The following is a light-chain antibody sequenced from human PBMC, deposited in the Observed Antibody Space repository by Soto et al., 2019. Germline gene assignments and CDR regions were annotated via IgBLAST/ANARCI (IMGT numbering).Light chain of an antibody. CDR2: RDT. Sequence: SYDLTQPLSVSVALGQTARSSCGGNNIGSKNVHWYQQKPGQAPVLVIYRDTDRPSRIPERFSGSNSGKTATLTISIAQAVDDANYFSQVWESSTVVFCGGTKVTVL. CDR1: NIGSKN. V-gene: IGLV3-9*01. J-gene: IGLJ2*01. CDR3: QVWESSTVV.